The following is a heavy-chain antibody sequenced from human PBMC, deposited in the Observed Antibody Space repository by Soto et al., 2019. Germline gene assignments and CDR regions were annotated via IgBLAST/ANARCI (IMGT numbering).Heavy chain of an antibody. CDR2: VSAYNGNT. CDR3: ARDNTLLWFGDYHYGMDV. V-gene: IGHV1-18*01. D-gene: IGHD3-10*01. CDR1: GYTFTSYG. J-gene: IGHJ6*02. Sequence: GASVKVSCKASGYTFTSYGISWVREAPGQGLEWMGWVSAYNGNTNYAQKLQGRVTMTTDTSTSTAYMELRSLRSDDTAVYYCARDNTLLWFGDYHYGMDVWGQGTTVTVTS.